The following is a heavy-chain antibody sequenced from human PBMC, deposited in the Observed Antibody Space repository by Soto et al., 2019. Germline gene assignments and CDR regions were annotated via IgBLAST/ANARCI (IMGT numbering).Heavy chain of an antibody. Sequence: SETLSLTCAVYGGSFSGYYWSWIRQPPGKGLEWIGEINHSGSTNYNPSLKSRVTISVDTSKNQFSLKLSSVTAADTAVYYCARGYRYIVVVPAARFDDWGQGTLVTVSS. D-gene: IGHD2-2*01. V-gene: IGHV4-34*01. J-gene: IGHJ4*02. CDR3: ARGYRYIVVVPAARFDD. CDR2: INHSGST. CDR1: GGSFSGYY.